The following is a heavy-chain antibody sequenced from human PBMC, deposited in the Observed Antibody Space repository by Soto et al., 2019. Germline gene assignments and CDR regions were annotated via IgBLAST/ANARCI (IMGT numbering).Heavy chain of an antibody. V-gene: IGHV3-23*01. Sequence: GSLRLSCAASGFTLRTYTMNWVRQAPGKGLEWVSTISDSGGDRYYADSVRGRFAISRDNSKKTLYLQMSSLTAEDSAIYYCARGSTDSYPGSRIFDFWGRGTLVTVSS. D-gene: IGHD3-10*01. CDR1: GFTLRTYT. CDR2: ISDSGGDR. CDR3: ARGSTDSYPGSRIFDF. J-gene: IGHJ4*02.